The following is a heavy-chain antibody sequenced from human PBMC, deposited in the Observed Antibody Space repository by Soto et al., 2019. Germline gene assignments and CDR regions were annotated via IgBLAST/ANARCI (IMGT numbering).Heavy chain of an antibody. D-gene: IGHD6-13*01. CDR2: FSAGGST. CDR3: ASSWTMDV. J-gene: IGHJ6*04. V-gene: IGHV3-23*01. Sequence: EVQLLESGGGLVQPGGSLRLSCADSGFTFSSNAMNWVRQAPGKGLEWVSAFSAGGSTYYADSVKGRFTISRDNSKNTLYLQMNSLRAEDTAVYYCASSWTMDVWGKGTPVTVSS. CDR1: GFTFSSNA.